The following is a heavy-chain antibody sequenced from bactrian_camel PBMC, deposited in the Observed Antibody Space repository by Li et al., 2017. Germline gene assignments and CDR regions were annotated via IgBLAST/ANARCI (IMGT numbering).Heavy chain of an antibody. CDR3: AAMTDGGVCGGPPFEYKF. V-gene: IGHV3S63*01. D-gene: IGHD2*01. Sequence: QVQLVESGGGSVQAGGALRLSCAHPGYTCGSYCMGWFRQASGKEREGVAIIVEDGKTEYSDSVKGRFTISEDIALNTVYLQINSLKPEDTALYYCAAMTDGGVCGGPPFEYKFWGQGTQVTVS. CDR2: IIVEDGKT. CDR1: GYTCGSYC. J-gene: IGHJ4*01.